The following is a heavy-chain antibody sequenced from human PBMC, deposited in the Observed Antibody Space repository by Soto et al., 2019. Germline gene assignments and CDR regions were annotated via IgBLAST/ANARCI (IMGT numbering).Heavy chain of an antibody. CDR1: GGSISSSSYY. CDR3: ARGGIVVVPAAIPAFDI. Sequence: SETLSLTCTVSGGSISSSSYYWGWIRQPPGKGLEWIGSIYYSGSTYYNPSLKSRVTISVDTSKNQFSLKLSSVTAADTAVYYCARGGIVVVPAAIPAFDIWGQGTMVTVSS. V-gene: IGHV4-39*01. J-gene: IGHJ3*02. CDR2: IYYSGST. D-gene: IGHD2-2*01.